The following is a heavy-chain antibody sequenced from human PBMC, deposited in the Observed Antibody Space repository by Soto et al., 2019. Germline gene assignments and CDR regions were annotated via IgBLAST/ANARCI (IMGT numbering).Heavy chain of an antibody. Sequence: EVQLVESGGGLIQPGGSLRLSCTASGFTVSSNYMSWVRQAPGKGLEWVSVIYSGGSTSYSDSVKDRFTICRDNAKNTVSLQMHSRRGEDSALYYCARVDEYWGQGTLVTVAS. CDR3: ARVDEY. CDR1: GFTVSSNY. CDR2: IYSGGST. V-gene: IGHV3-53*01. J-gene: IGHJ4*02.